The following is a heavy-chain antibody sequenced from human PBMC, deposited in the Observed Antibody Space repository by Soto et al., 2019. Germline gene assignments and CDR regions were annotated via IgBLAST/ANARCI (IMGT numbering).Heavy chain of an antibody. D-gene: IGHD1-26*01. Sequence: PTLVNPTETLTPTCTVSGFSLSNARMGVSWIRQPPGKALEWLAHIFSNDEKSYSTSLKSRLTISKDTSKSQVVLTMTNMDPADTATYYCARTRIVGATTAWFDPWGQGTLVTVSS. V-gene: IGHV2-26*01. CDR3: ARTRIVGATTAWFDP. CDR2: IFSNDEK. J-gene: IGHJ5*02. CDR1: GFSLSNARMG.